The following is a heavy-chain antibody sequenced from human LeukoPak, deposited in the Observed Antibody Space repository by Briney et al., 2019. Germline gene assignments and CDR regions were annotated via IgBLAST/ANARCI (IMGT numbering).Heavy chain of an antibody. CDR1: GFTFSSYW. V-gene: IGHV3-7*01. J-gene: IGHJ6*04. CDR3: AELGITMIGGV. D-gene: IGHD3-10*02. CDR2: IKYDASEK. Sequence: GGSLRLSCAASGFTFSSYWMSWVRQAPGQGLEWVASIKYDASEKHYVDSVEGRFTISRDNGKNSLSLQMNSLRAEDTAVYYCAELGITMIGGVWGKGTTVTISS.